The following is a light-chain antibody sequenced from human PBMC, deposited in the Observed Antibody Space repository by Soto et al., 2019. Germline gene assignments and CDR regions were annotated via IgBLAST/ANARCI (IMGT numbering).Light chain of an antibody. CDR3: TSWTTSTTMI. J-gene: IGLJ2*01. CDR1: SSDIGAYNF. V-gene: IGLV2-14*03. CDR2: DVN. Sequence: QSALTQPASVSGSPGQSITISCTGTSSDIGAYNFVSWYQQHPGKAPKLMLYDVNIRPSGVSNRFSGSKSGNTASLTISGLKADDEADYYCTSWTTSTTMIFGGGTKLTVL.